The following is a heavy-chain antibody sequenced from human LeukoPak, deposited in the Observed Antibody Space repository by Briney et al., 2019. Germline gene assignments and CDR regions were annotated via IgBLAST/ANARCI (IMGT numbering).Heavy chain of an antibody. V-gene: IGHV1-18*01. J-gene: IGHJ4*02. D-gene: IGHD6-19*01. CDR1: GYTFTSYG. CDR3: ARADGGWYRVRSDY. Sequence: ASVKVSCKASGYTFTSYGISWVRPAPGQGLEWMGWISAYNGNTNYAQKLQGRVTMNTDTSTSTAYMELRSLRSDDTAVYYCARADGGWYRVRSDYWGQGTLVTVSS. CDR2: ISAYNGNT.